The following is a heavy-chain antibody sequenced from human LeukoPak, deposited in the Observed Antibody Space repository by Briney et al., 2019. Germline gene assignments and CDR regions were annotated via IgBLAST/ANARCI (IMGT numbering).Heavy chain of an antibody. D-gene: IGHD1-26*01. J-gene: IGHJ4*02. CDR1: GFTFSSYA. CDR3: ARARNGTLKY. Sequence: PGGSLRLSCAASGFTFSSYAMSWVRQAPGKGLECGSNISGSGGVTYYADSVKGRFTISREHSRNTLFLQMNSLRTEDTAVYYCARARNGTLKYWGQGTLVTVSS. V-gene: IGHV3-23*01. CDR2: ISGSGGVT.